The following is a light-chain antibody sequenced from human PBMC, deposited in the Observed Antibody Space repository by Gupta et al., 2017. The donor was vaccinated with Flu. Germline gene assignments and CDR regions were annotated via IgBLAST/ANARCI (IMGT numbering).Light chain of an antibody. J-gene: IGKJ1*01. Sequence: PGERVTLSCRASQSVSSSYLTWYQQKPGQAPRLLIYGASTSATSIPARFSGSGSGTEFTLTISSLQPEDFAVYYCHQDDNPTWTFGQGTKVEIK. CDR1: QSVSSSY. CDR3: HQDDNPTWT. V-gene: IGKV3D-7*01. CDR2: GAS.